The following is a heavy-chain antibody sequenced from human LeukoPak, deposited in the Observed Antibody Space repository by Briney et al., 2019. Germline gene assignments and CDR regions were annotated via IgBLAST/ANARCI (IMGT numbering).Heavy chain of an antibody. Sequence: GGSLRLSCAASGFTFSSYSMNWVRQAPGKGLEWVSTIGSSSSYTYYADSVKGRFTISRDNAKNSLYLQMNSLRAEDTAVYYCAGDQLGFSSGWYPAGFDYWGQGTLVTVSS. V-gene: IGHV3-21*01. CDR1: GFTFSSYS. D-gene: IGHD6-19*01. J-gene: IGHJ4*02. CDR2: IGSSSSYT. CDR3: AGDQLGFSSGWYPAGFDY.